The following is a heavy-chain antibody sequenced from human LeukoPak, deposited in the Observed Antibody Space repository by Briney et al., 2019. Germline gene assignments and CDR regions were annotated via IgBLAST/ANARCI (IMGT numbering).Heavy chain of an antibody. CDR2: IIPIFGTA. V-gene: IGHV1-69*05. CDR1: GGTFSSYA. Sequence: SVKVSCKASGGTFSSYAISWVRQAPGQGLEWMGGIIPIFGTANYAQKFQGRVTITTDEYTSTAYLELSSLRSEDRAVSYCAREHGYSRGWYFLSPAEQESYNWFDPWGQGTLVTVSS. J-gene: IGHJ5*02. D-gene: IGHD6-19*01. CDR3: AREHGYSRGWYFLSPAEQESYNWFDP.